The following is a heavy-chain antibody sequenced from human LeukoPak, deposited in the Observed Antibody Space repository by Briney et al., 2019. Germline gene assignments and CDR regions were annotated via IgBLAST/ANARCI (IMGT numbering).Heavy chain of an antibody. V-gene: IGHV3-30*02. Sequence: GESLRLSCVASGFTFSSFGMHWVRQAPGKGLEWVAFIPFDGDTKYHADSVKGRFTISRDNSKNTASLQMNSLRAEDTAVYYCAKALYDSWSGNYFDSWGQGTLVTVSS. D-gene: IGHD3-3*01. J-gene: IGHJ4*02. CDR2: IPFDGDTK. CDR1: GFTFSSFG. CDR3: AKALYDSWSGNYFDS.